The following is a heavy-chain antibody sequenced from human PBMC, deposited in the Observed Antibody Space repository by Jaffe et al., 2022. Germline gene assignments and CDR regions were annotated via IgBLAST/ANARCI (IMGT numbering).Heavy chain of an antibody. CDR1: GFTFSNYW. J-gene: IGHJ4*02. D-gene: IGHD3-3*01. CDR2: IKQDGSEK. CDR3: ARYYYDFWSVRAPFDY. V-gene: IGHV3-7*01. Sequence: EVQLVESGGGLVQPGGSLRLSCAASGFTFSNYWMSWVRQAPGKGLEWVANIKQDGSEKYYVDSVKGRFTISRDNAKNSLYLQMNSLRAEDTAVYYCARYYYDFWSVRAPFDYWGQGTLVTVSS.